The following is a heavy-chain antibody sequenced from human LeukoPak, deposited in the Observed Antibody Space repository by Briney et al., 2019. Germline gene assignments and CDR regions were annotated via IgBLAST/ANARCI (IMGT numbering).Heavy chain of an antibody. CDR2: ISSSSSYI. J-gene: IGHJ1*01. V-gene: IGHV3-21*01. Sequence: PGGSLRLSCAASGFTFSSYSMNWVRQAPGKGLEWVSSISSSSSYIYYADSVKGRFTISRDNAKNSLYLQMNSLRAEDTAVYYCARGEYYYDSSGLQAPNMLGRIYFQHWGQGTLVTVSS. CDR1: GFTFSSYS. D-gene: IGHD3-22*01. CDR3: ARGEYYYDSSGLQAPNMLGRIYFQH.